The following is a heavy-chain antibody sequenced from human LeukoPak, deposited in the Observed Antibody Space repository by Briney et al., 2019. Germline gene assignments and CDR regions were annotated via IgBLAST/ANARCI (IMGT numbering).Heavy chain of an antibody. Sequence: ASVKVSCKASGYTFTGYYMHWVRQAPGQGLERMGWINPNSGGTNYAQKFQGRVTMTRDTSISTAYMELSRLRSDDTAVYYCARGRSGYGSVDYWGQGTLVTVSS. V-gene: IGHV1-2*02. CDR1: GYTFTGYY. D-gene: IGHD6-25*01. CDR3: ARGRSGYGSVDY. J-gene: IGHJ4*02. CDR2: INPNSGGT.